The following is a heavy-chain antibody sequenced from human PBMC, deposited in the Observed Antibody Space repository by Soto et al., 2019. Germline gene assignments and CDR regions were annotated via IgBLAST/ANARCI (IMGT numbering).Heavy chain of an antibody. CDR1: GYSFSNNW. CDR2: IYPGDSDT. Sequence: GESLKISCKGSGYSFSNNWIAWVRQMPGKGLEWMGIIYPGDSDTRYNPSFQGQVTISADKSITTAYLQWSSLKASDTAMYYCARRDRGMDVWGQVTTVPVSS. V-gene: IGHV5-51*01. CDR3: ARRDRGMDV. J-gene: IGHJ6*02.